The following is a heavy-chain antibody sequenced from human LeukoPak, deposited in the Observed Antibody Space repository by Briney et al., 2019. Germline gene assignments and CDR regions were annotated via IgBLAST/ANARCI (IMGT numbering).Heavy chain of an antibody. CDR1: GYTFTSYG. CDR2: ISAYNGNT. V-gene: IGHV1-18*01. J-gene: IGHJ3*02. CDR3: ARFYDSSGYYRPLDAFDI. Sequence: ASVKVSCKASGYTFTSYGISWLRQAPGQGLEWVGWISAYNGNTNYAQKLQGRVTMTTDTSTSTAYMELRSLRSDDTAVYYCARFYDSSGYYRPLDAFDIWGQGTMVTVSS. D-gene: IGHD3-22*01.